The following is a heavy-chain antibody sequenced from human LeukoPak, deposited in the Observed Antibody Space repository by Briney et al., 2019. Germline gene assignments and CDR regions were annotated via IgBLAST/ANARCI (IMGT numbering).Heavy chain of an antibody. V-gene: IGHV3-30-3*01. Sequence: GGSLRLSCAASGFTFSRYAMHWVRQAPGKGLEWVAVISYDGSNKYYADSVKGRFTISRDNSKNTLYLQMNSLRAEDTAVYYCARGGDGYKLDAFDIWGQGTTVTVSS. CDR1: GFTFSRYA. CDR2: ISYDGSNK. D-gene: IGHD5-24*01. J-gene: IGHJ3*02. CDR3: ARGGDGYKLDAFDI.